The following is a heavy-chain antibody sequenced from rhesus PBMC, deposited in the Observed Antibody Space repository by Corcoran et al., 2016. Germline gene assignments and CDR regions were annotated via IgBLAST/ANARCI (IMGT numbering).Heavy chain of an antibody. D-gene: IGHD1-44*01. J-gene: IGHJ4*01. CDR1: GGSFSDFY. CDR2: INGDGENS. V-gene: IGHV4-165*01. CDR3: ARGGNCLDY. Sequence: QVQLQESGPGLVKPSETLSLTCAVSGGSFSDFYWGWIRQPPGKGLEWIGYINGDGENSDYNPSLKSRVTISTDTSKNQFSLKLSSVTAADTAVYYCARGGNCLDYWGQGVLVTVSS.